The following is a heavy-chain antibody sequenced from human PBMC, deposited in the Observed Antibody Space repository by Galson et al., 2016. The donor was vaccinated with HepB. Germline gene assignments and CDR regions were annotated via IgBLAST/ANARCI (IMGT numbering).Heavy chain of an antibody. CDR2: IYPGTSDT. V-gene: IGHV5-51*01. Sequence: QSGAEVKKPGESLKISCQASGYSFISTWIGWVRQMPGKGLEWMGIIYPGTSDTVYNPSFRGQVTLPADASTNTAYLHWGSLTASDTAMYYCARRVIMGEPDYWGQGTLVTVSS. D-gene: IGHD1-26*01. J-gene: IGHJ4*02. CDR1: GYSFISTW. CDR3: ARRVIMGEPDY.